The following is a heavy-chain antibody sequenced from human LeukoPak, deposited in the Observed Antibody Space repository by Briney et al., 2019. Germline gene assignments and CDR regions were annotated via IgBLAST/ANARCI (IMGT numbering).Heavy chain of an antibody. CDR2: ISAYNGNT. J-gene: IGHJ3*02. Sequence: ASVKVSCKASGYTFTSYGISWVRQAPGQGLEWMGWISAYNGNTNYAQKLQGRVTMTTDTSTSTAYMELRSLRSDDTAVYYCGREYCSSTSCYPDIWGQGTMVTVSS. CDR3: GREYCSSTSCYPDI. CDR1: GYTFTSYG. V-gene: IGHV1-18*01. D-gene: IGHD2-2*01.